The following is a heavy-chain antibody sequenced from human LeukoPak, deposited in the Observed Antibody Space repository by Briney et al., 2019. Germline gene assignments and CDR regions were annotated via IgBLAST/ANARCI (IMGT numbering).Heavy chain of an antibody. CDR1: GYTFTGYY. CDR2: INPNSGGT. D-gene: IGHD4-17*01. V-gene: IGHV1-2*02. CDR3: APTAGHEYGDYLYYFDY. J-gene: IGHJ4*02. Sequence: GASVKVSCKASGYTFTGYYMHWVRQPPGQGLEWMGWINPNSGGTNYAQKFQGGVTMTRDTSISTAYMELSSLRSDDTAVYYCAPTAGHEYGDYLYYFDYWGQGTLVTVSS.